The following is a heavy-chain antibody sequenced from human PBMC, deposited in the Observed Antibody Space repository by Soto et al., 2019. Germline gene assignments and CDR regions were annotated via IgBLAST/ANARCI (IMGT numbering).Heavy chain of an antibody. Sequence: QVQLQESGPGLVKPSQTLSLTCTVSGGSISSGGYYWSWIRQHPGKGLEWIGYIYYSGSTYYNPSLKSRVTIAVDATKKQFSLKMSSVAAADTAVYYCARVRYCTGGSGDPRFGPWGEGTLVTVSS. CDR1: GGSISSGGYY. J-gene: IGHJ5*02. CDR3: ARVRYCTGGSGDPRFGP. V-gene: IGHV4-31*03. CDR2: IYYSGST. D-gene: IGHD2-15*01.